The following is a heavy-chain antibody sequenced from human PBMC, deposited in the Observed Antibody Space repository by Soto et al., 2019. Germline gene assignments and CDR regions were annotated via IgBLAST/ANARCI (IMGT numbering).Heavy chain of an antibody. Sequence: VQLVESGGGLVQPGGSLRLSCAASGFTFSSYEMNWVRQAPGKGLEWVAVISYDGSNKYYADSVKGRFTISRDNSKNTLYLQMNSLRAEDTAVYYCARSATLVGATTYWGQGTLVTVSS. CDR1: GFTFSSYE. D-gene: IGHD1-26*01. CDR3: ARSATLVGATTY. J-gene: IGHJ4*02. CDR2: ISYDGSNK. V-gene: IGHV3-30-3*01.